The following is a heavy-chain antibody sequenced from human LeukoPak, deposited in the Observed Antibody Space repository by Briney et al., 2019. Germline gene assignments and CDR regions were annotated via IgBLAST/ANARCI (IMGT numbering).Heavy chain of an antibody. D-gene: IGHD6-19*01. CDR1: GYTFTSYA. V-gene: IGHV1-3*01. CDR2: SNAGNGNI. CDR3: ARVGAVAGYYYYGMDV. Sequence: ASVKVSCKASGYTFTSYAMHWVRQAPGQRLEWMGWSNAGNGNIKYSQKFQGRVTITRDTSASTAYMELSSLRSEDTAVYYCARVGAVAGYYYYGMDVWGQGTTVTGPS. J-gene: IGHJ6*02.